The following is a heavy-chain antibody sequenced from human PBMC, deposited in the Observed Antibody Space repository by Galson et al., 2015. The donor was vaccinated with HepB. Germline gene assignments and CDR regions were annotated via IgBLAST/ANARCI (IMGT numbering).Heavy chain of an antibody. Sequence: SLRLSCAASGFKFSSYAMSWVRQAPGKGLEWVSTTNGNGRSTHYANSVKGRFTISRDNSKNTLYLQMTTLRAEEQAVYYCAKGGNYYDASGSLPSADPLDLRGQGSLV. CDR1: GFKFSSYA. J-gene: IGHJ4*02. D-gene: IGHD3-22*01. V-gene: IGHV3-23*01. CDR3: AKGGNYYDASGSLPSADPLDL. CDR2: TNGNGRST.